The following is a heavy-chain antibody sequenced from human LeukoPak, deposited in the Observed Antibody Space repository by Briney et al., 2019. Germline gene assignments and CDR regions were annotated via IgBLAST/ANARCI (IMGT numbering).Heavy chain of an antibody. CDR1: VFPSCDDG. V-gene: IGHV1-18*01. CDR3: AREEYCRSTNCPIGNAYDI. Sequence: GASLKVSCKASVFPSCDDGVNSVREAPRHALEWGGGMSGYNGNTSSAHNLQCRETMTTDTSTSKANMELKSLRSDDTDVYYCAREEYCRSTNCPIGNAYDIWGQGTMVTVSS. CDR2: MSGYNGNT. D-gene: IGHD2-2*01. J-gene: IGHJ3*02.